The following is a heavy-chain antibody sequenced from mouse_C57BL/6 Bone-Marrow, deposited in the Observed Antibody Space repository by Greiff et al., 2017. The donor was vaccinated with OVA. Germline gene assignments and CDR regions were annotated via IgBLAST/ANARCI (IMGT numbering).Heavy chain of an antibody. V-gene: IGHV14-2*01. CDR3: AREDLGGWLRRDPFAY. CDR2: IDPEDGET. CDR1: GFNIKDYY. J-gene: IGHJ3*01. D-gene: IGHD2-2*01. Sequence: EVQLQESGAELVKPGASVKLSCTASGFNIKDYYMHWVKQRPEQGLEWIGRIDPEDGETKDAPKFQGKATITADTSSNTAYLQLSSLTSEDTAVYYCAREDLGGWLRRDPFAYWGQGTLVTVSA.